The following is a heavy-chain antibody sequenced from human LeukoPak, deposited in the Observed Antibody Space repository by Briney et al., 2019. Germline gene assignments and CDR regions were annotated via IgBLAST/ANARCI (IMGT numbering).Heavy chain of an antibody. D-gene: IGHD4-23*01. Sequence: GGSLRLSCAASGFTFSSYDMHWVRQATGKGLEWVSAIGTAGDTYYPGSVKGRFTISRENAKNSLYLQLNSLRAGDTAVYYCSRGKLDYYYYYMDVWGKGTTVTVSS. J-gene: IGHJ6*03. V-gene: IGHV3-13*01. CDR3: SRGKLDYYYYYMDV. CDR2: IGTAGDT. CDR1: GFTFSSYD.